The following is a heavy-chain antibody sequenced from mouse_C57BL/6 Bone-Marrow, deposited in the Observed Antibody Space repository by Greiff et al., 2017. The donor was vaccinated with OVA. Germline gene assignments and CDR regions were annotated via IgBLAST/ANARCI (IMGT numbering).Heavy chain of an antibody. CDR2: ILPGSGST. CDR1: GYTFTGYW. CDR3: ARRYGSTFDY. V-gene: IGHV1-9*01. J-gene: IGHJ2*01. Sequence: VQLQQSGAELMKPGASVKLSCKATGYTFTGYWIEWVKQRPGHGLEWIGEILPGSGSTYYNEKFKGKATFTADTSSNTAYMHLSSLTTEDSAIYYCARRYGSTFDYWGQGTTLTVSS. D-gene: IGHD1-1*01.